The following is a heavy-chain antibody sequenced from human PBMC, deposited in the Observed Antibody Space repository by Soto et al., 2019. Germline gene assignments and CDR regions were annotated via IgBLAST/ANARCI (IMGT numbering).Heavy chain of an antibody. CDR2: ISYDGSNK. V-gene: IGHV3-30-3*01. Sequence: QVQLVESGGGVVQPGRSLRLSCAASGFTFSSYAMHWVRQAPGKGLEWVAVISYDGSNKYYADSVKGRFTISRDNSKNTLYLQMNSRRAEDTAVYYCARDWDVAGTGSFDAFDIWGQGTMVTVSS. CDR1: GFTFSSYA. J-gene: IGHJ3*02. CDR3: ARDWDVAGTGSFDAFDI. D-gene: IGHD6-19*01.